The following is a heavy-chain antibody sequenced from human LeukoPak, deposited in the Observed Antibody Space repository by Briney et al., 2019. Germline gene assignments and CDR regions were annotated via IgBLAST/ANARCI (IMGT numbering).Heavy chain of an antibody. D-gene: IGHD3-10*01. J-gene: IGHJ4*02. CDR2: IYYSGST. CDR1: GGSISSSSYY. V-gene: IGHV4-39*07. CDR3: ARDSALWFGELPYYFDY. Sequence: PSETLSLTCTVSGGSISSSSYYWGWIRQPPGKGLEWIGSIYYSGSTYYNPSLKSRVTISVDTSKNQFSLKLSSVTAADTAVYYCARDSALWFGELPYYFDYWGQGTLVTVSS.